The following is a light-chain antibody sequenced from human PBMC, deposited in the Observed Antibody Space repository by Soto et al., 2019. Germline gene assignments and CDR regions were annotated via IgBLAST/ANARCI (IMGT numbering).Light chain of an antibody. Sequence: DIQMTQSPSTLSASVGDRVTITCGSSQSISSWLAWYQQKPGKAPKLLIYDASSLETGVPSRFSGSGSGTDFTLTISSLQREDFATYYCQQYDNLPLIFGQGTRLEI. CDR1: QSISSW. CDR3: QQYDNLPLI. V-gene: IGKV1-5*01. J-gene: IGKJ5*01. CDR2: DAS.